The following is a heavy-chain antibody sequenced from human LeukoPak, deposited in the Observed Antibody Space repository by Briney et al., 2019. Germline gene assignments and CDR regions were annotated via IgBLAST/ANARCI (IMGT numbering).Heavy chain of an antibody. Sequence: GGSLRLSCAASGFTFSSYAMSWVRQAPGKGLEWVSAISGSGGSTYYADSVKGRFTISRDNSKNTLYLQMNSLRAEDTAVYYCAKGPPSHITMVWGVSFSWGQGTLVTVSS. CDR3: AKGPPSHITMVWGVSFS. CDR1: GFTFSSYA. V-gene: IGHV3-23*01. J-gene: IGHJ4*02. D-gene: IGHD3-10*01. CDR2: ISGSGGST.